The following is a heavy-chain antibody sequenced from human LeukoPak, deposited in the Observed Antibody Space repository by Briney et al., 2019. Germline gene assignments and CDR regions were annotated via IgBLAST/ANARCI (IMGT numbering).Heavy chain of an antibody. Sequence: GGSLRLSCAASGLTFSSYSMNWVRQAPGKGLEWVSYISSSSSTIYYADSVKGRFIISRDNAKSSLYLQMNSLRAEDTAVYYCAGSHCSSTSCYNRRDAFDIWGQGTMVTVSS. CDR3: AGSHCSSTSCYNRRDAFDI. CDR2: ISSSSSTI. CDR1: GLTFSSYS. V-gene: IGHV3-48*04. J-gene: IGHJ3*02. D-gene: IGHD2-2*01.